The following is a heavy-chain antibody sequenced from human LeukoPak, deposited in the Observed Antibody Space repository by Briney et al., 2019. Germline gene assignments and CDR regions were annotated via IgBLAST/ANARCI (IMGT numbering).Heavy chain of an antibody. CDR2: ISGSGGST. CDR3: AKDRYYDSSGYYPNWFDP. V-gene: IGHV3-23*01. CDR1: GFTFSSYA. Sequence: GGSLRLSCAASGFTFSSYAMSWVRQAPGKGLEWVSAISGSGGSTYYADSVKGRFTISRDNSKNTLYLRMNSLRAEDTAVYYCAKDRYYDSSGYYPNWFDPWGQGTLVTVSS. D-gene: IGHD3-22*01. J-gene: IGHJ5*02.